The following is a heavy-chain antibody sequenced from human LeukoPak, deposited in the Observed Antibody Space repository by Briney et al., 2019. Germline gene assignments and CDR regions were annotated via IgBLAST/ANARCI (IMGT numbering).Heavy chain of an antibody. CDR3: ARLPRDIVVVPAANFYY. CDR1: GYSFTNYW. CDR2: IYPADSDT. D-gene: IGHD2-2*01. J-gene: IGHJ4*02. Sequence: GESLKISCKGSGYSFTNYWIGWVRQVPGKGLEWMGIIYPADSDTRYSPSFQGQVTISADKSINTAYLQWSSLKASDTAMYYCARLPRDIVVVPAANFYYWGQGTLVTVSS. V-gene: IGHV5-51*01.